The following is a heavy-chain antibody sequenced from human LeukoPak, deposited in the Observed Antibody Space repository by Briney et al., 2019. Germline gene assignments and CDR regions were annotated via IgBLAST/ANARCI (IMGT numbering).Heavy chain of an antibody. D-gene: IGHD6-19*01. Sequence: GGSLRLSCAASGFTFSRYWMSWVRQAPGKGLEWVANIKQDGSEKYYVDSVKGRFTTSRDNAGNSLYLQMNSLAAEDTAVYYCARDRGIAVSGAYLWYFDLWGRGTLVTVSS. CDR1: GFTFSRYW. CDR3: ARDRGIAVSGAYLWYFDL. V-gene: IGHV3-7*01. CDR2: IKQDGSEK. J-gene: IGHJ2*01.